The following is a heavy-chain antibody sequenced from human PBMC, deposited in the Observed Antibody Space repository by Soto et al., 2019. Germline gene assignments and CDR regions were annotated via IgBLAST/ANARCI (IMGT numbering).Heavy chain of an antibody. CDR3: ARDPSKYYYGSGSFPYNWFDP. CDR2: IYQSGST. J-gene: IGHJ5*02. CDR1: GGSVSSSNW. D-gene: IGHD3-10*01. V-gene: IGHV4-4*02. Sequence: SETLSLTCAVSGGSVSSSNWWSWVRQPPGKGLEWIGEIYQSGSTNYNPSLKSRVTISVDTSKNQFSLKLSSVTAADTAVYYCARDPSKYYYGSGSFPYNWFDPWGQGTLVTVS.